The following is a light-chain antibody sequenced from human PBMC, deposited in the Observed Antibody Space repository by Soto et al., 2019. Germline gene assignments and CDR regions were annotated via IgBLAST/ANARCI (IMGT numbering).Light chain of an antibody. CDR1: ESVGNY. J-gene: IGKJ5*01. CDR3: QHRSNWPPSA. CDR2: DSS. Sequence: EVVVTQSPATLSLSPGERDTLSCRASESVGNYLAWYQHKPGQAPRLLIYDSSNRATGIPARFSGSWSGTDFTLTIRDLEPEDFAIYYCQHRSNWPPSAFGQGTRLEIK. V-gene: IGKV3-11*01.